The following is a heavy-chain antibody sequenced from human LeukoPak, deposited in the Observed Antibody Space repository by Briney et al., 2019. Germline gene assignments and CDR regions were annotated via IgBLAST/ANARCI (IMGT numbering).Heavy chain of an antibody. CDR3: ARAGYYYDNYFDY. J-gene: IGHJ4*02. Sequence: PSETLSLTCTVSGGSISSYYWSWIRQPPGKGLEWIGYIYYSGSTNYNPSLKSRVTISVDTSKNQFSLKLSSVTAADTAVYYCARAGYYYDNYFDYWGQGTLVTVSS. CDR2: IYYSGST. V-gene: IGHV4-59*01. D-gene: IGHD3-22*01. CDR1: GGSISSYY.